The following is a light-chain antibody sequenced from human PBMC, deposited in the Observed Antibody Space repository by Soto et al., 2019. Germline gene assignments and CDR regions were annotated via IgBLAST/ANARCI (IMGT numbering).Light chain of an antibody. CDR3: QHYNSYSEA. J-gene: IGKJ1*01. V-gene: IGKV1-5*03. CDR2: KAS. Sequence: DIQMTQAPSTLSVSVGDRVTITCRASQTISSWLAWYQQKPGKAPKLLIYKASTLNSGVPSRFSGSGSGTEFTLTISSLQPDDFATYYCQHYNSYSEAFGQGTKVELK. CDR1: QTISSW.